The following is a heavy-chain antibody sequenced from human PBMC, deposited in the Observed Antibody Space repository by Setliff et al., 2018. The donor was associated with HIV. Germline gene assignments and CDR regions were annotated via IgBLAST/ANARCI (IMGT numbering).Heavy chain of an antibody. CDR1: GFTFSSYA. CDR3: AKDYYDFVWGSSLAY. Sequence: PGGSLRLSCATSGFTFSSYAMNWVRQAPGKGLEWVAVISYDGTSQQYADSVKGRFTISRDNSKNTVFLQMNSLRAEDTAVYYCAKDYYDFVWGSSLAYWGQGTLVTVSS. CDR2: ISYDGTSQ. J-gene: IGHJ4*02. V-gene: IGHV3-30*18. D-gene: IGHD3-16*01.